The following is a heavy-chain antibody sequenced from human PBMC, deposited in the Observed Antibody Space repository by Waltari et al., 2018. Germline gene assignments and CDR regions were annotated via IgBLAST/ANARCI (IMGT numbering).Heavy chain of an antibody. CDR3: ARDYCDRTNCHGMDV. CDR1: EFTFSSYA. J-gene: IGHJ6*02. Sequence: QVQLAESGGGVVQPGRSLRLSFAASEFTFSSYAMHWVRQAPGKGLEWVAVISYNARNIYYVDSVKGRFTISRDNSKKTLYLQMNSLRAEDTAVYYCARDYCDRTNCHGMDVWGQGTTVTVSS. D-gene: IGHD3-22*01. CDR2: ISYNARNI. V-gene: IGHV3-30*04.